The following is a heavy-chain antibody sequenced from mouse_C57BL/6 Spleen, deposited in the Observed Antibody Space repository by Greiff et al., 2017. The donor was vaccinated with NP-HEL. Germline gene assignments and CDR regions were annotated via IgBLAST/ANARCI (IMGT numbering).Heavy chain of an antibody. J-gene: IGHJ2*01. Sequence: QVHVKQPGAELVRPGSSVKLSCKASGYTFTSYWMHWVKQRPIQGLEWIGNIDPSDSETHYNQKFKDKATLTVDKSSSTAYMQLSSLTSEDSAVYYCAREEGNGGFFDYWGQGTTLTVSS. CDR2: IDPSDSET. V-gene: IGHV1-52*01. D-gene: IGHD2-1*01. CDR3: AREEGNGGFFDY. CDR1: GYTFTSYW.